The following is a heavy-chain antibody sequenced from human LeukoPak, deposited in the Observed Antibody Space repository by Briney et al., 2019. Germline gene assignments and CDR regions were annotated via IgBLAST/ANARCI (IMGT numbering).Heavy chain of an antibody. CDR2: INPDSGGT. J-gene: IGHJ4*02. CDR1: GYTFTSYY. Sequence: ASVKVSCKASGYTFTSYYMHWVRQAPGQGLEWMGWINPDSGGTNYAPKFQGRVTMTRDTSIRAAYMELSRLRSDDTAVYYCARARIGGYSSTLPYWGQGTLVTVSS. D-gene: IGHD6-13*01. CDR3: ARARIGGYSSTLPY. V-gene: IGHV1-2*02.